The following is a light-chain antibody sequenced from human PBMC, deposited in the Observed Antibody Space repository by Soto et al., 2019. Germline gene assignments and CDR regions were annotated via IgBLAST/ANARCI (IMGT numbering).Light chain of an antibody. CDR2: DVS. Sequence: QSALTQPASVSGSPGQSITISCTGTSSDVVGYNYVSWYQHHPGKAPKLIIYDVSNRPSGVSIRFSASKSDNTASLTISGLQPEDEADYHCSSYTTSNTRQIVFVTGTKVTVL. CDR3: SSYTTSNTRQIV. J-gene: IGLJ1*01. CDR1: SSDVVGYNY. V-gene: IGLV2-14*03.